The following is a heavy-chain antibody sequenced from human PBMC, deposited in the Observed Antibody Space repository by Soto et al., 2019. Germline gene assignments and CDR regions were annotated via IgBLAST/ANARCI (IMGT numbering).Heavy chain of an antibody. Sequence: ASVKVSCKASGYTFTNNVINWVRQAPGQGLEWMGGIIPIFGTTNYAQRFQGRVTITADESTSTAYMELSSLRSEDTAVYYCVRVSSSWYKDYFDYWGQGTLVTVSS. CDR2: IIPIFGTT. J-gene: IGHJ4*02. V-gene: IGHV1-69*13. CDR3: VRVSSSWYKDYFDY. CDR1: GYTFTNNV. D-gene: IGHD6-13*01.